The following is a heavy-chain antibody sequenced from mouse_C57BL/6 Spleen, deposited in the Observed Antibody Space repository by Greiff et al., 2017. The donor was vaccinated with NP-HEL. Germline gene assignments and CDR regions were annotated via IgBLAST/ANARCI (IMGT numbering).Heavy chain of an antibody. J-gene: IGHJ2*01. D-gene: IGHD2-3*01. Sequence: VQLQQPGAELVRPGSSVKLSCKASGYTFTSYWMHWVKQRPIQGLEWIGNIDPSDSETHYNQKFKDKATLTVDKSSSTAYMQLSSLTSEDSAVYYCARGSGDGYYDYWGQGTTLTVSS. CDR3: ARGSGDGYYDY. V-gene: IGHV1-52*01. CDR1: GYTFTSYW. CDR2: IDPSDSET.